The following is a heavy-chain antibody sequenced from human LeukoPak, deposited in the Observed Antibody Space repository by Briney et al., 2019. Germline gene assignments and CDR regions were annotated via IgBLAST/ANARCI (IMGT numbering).Heavy chain of an antibody. J-gene: IGHJ5*02. CDR3: ARGRLDYGDYLNWFDP. D-gene: IGHD4-17*01. CDR1: GFTFTSYV. V-gene: IGHV3-48*04. CDR2: IGTRGTTM. Sequence: GGSLRLSCAASGFTFTSYVMNWVRQPPGKGLEWISYIGTRGTTMYYADSVKGRFTIPRDNAKNSLYLQMNSLRAEDTAVYYCARGRLDYGDYLNWFDPWGQGTLVTVSS.